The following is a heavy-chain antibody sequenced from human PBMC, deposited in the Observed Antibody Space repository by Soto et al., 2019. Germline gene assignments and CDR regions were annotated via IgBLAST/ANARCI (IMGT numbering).Heavy chain of an antibody. CDR1: GFTFSSYG. V-gene: IGHV3-30*18. CDR2: ISYDGSNK. D-gene: IGHD3-22*01. Sequence: PGGALRVSCSASGFTFSSYGMHWVRQAPGKGLEWVAVISYDGSNKYYADSVKGRFTISRDNSKNTLYLQMNSLRAEDTAVYYCAKDFEIVVSTTPREDYYGMDVWGQGTTVTFSS. J-gene: IGHJ6*02. CDR3: AKDFEIVVSTTPREDYYGMDV.